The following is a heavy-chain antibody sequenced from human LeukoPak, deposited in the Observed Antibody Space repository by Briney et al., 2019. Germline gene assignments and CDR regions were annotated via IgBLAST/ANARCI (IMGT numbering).Heavy chain of an antibody. CDR3: AREGYSYGFIGPYYFDY. CDR2: IKQDGSEK. Sequence: GGSLRLSCAASGFTFSSYWMSWVRQAPGNGLEWVANIKQDGSEKYYVDSVKGRFTISRDNAKNSLYLQMNSLRAEDTAVYYCAREGYSYGFIGPYYFDYWGQGTLVTVSS. J-gene: IGHJ4*02. CDR1: GFTFSSYW. V-gene: IGHV3-7*01. D-gene: IGHD5-18*01.